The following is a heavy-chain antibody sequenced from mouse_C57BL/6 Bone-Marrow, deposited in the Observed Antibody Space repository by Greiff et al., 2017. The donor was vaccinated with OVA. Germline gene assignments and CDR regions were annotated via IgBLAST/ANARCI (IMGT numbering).Heavy chain of an antibody. CDR2: IRSKSNNYAT. D-gene: IGHD2-3*01. CDR1: GFSFNTYA. CDR3: VRHRGLLKFAY. V-gene: IGHV10-1*01. Sequence: DVQLVESGGGLVQPKGSLKLSCAASGFSFNTYAMNWVRQAPGKGLEWVARIRSKSNNYATYYVDSVKDRFTISRDDSESMLYLQMNNLKTEDTAMYYCVRHRGLLKFAYWGQGTLVTVSA. J-gene: IGHJ3*01.